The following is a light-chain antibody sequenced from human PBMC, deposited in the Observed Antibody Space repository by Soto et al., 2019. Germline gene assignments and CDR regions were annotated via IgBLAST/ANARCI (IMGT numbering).Light chain of an antibody. CDR1: ESVSSSY. V-gene: IGKV3-20*01. Sequence: EIVLTQSPGTLSLSPGERATLSCRASESVSSSYLAWYHQRPGQAPRLLIYGTSTRATGIPDRFSGSGSGTDFTLTIRRLEPEDSGVYYCQQKVYIFGEGAMLEIK. CDR2: GTS. CDR3: QQKVYI. J-gene: IGKJ2*01.